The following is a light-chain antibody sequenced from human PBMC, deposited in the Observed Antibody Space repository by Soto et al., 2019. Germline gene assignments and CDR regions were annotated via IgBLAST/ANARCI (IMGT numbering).Light chain of an antibody. V-gene: IGLV3-21*01. CDR1: NIGNKR. CDR3: QVLEMMTDNYV. CDR2: YDS. J-gene: IGLJ1*01. Sequence: SFELTQPPSASVAPEKTATITCGGSNIGNKRVHGYRQQPGQAPVLVMSYDSDRPSGIPERLSGSNSGNTATLAISRVEHGDEADYYCQVLEMMTDNYVFGPGTKLTVL.